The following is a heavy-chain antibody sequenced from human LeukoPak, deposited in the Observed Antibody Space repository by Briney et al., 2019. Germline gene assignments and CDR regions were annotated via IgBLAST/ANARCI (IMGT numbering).Heavy chain of an antibody. D-gene: IGHD2-15*01. Sequence: ASVKVSCKASGYTFTSYYMHWVRQAPGQGLWWMGIINPSGGSTSYAQKFQGRATMTRDTSTSTVYMELSSLRSEDTAVYYYAREGCSGGSCYRNWFEPWGQGTLVTVSS. CDR1: GYTFTSYY. J-gene: IGHJ5*02. CDR3: AREGCSGGSCYRNWFEP. CDR2: INPSGGST. V-gene: IGHV1-46*01.